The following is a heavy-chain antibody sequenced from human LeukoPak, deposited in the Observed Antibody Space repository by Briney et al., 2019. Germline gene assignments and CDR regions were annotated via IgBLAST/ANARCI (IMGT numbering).Heavy chain of an antibody. Sequence: ASVTVSCKASGYTFTGYYMHWVRQAPGQGREWMGWTNPNRGDTNYAQKFQGRVTRTSDTSISTAYMVLSRLRSDDTAVYYCAILGYGDYILGFVYWGQGTLVTVSS. V-gene: IGHV1-2*02. J-gene: IGHJ4*02. D-gene: IGHD4-17*01. CDR2: TNPNRGDT. CDR3: AILGYGDYILGFVY. CDR1: GYTFTGYY.